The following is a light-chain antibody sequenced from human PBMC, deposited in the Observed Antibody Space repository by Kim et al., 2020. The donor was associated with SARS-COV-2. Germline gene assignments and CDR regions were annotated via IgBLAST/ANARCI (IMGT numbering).Light chain of an antibody. V-gene: IGLV2-8*01. CDR2: EVN. CDR1: SGDVGGYNL. CDR3: CSYSGSDFYV. Sequence: GQSVTISCTGTSGDVGGYNLVSWFQQHPGKAPKLMIYEVNKRPSGVPDRFSGSKSGNTASLTVSGLQAEDEADYYCCSYSGSDFYVFGTGTKVTVL. J-gene: IGLJ1*01.